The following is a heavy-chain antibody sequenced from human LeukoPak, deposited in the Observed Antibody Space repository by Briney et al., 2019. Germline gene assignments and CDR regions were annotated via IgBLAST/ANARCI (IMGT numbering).Heavy chain of an antibody. CDR1: GITFSSYA. J-gene: IGHJ4*02. CDR2: ISGSGGST. V-gene: IGHV3-23*01. CDR3: AKDDNVIAAAGDYFDY. Sequence: GGSLRLSCAASGITFSSYAMSWVRQAPGKGPEWVSVISGSGGSTYYADSVKGRFTISRDNSKNTLYLQMNSLRVEDTAVYYCAKDDNVIAAAGDYFDYWGQGTLVTVSS. D-gene: IGHD6-13*01.